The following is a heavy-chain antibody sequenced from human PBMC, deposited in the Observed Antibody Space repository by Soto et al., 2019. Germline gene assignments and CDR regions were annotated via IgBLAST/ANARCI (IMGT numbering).Heavy chain of an antibody. D-gene: IGHD4-17*01. CDR2: ISYNGNNK. CDR3: AKGDGPYYYYGMDV. V-gene: IGHV3-30*14. CDR1: GLPFNNYA. Sequence: QVQLVESGGGVVQPGRSLRLSCAASGLPFNNYAMHWVRQAPGKGLEWVAVISYNGNNKYNADSVKGRFTISRDNSQNTLYLQLDSLRVEDTAVYYCAKGDGPYYYYGMDVWGQGTTVTVSS. J-gene: IGHJ6*02.